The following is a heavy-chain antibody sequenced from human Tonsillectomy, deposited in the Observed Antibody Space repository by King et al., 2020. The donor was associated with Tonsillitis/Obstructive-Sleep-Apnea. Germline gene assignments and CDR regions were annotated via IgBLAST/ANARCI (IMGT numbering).Heavy chain of an antibody. CDR3: AGGSGAVTSSFDY. D-gene: IGHD4-17*01. CDR1: GGSISTYY. Sequence: QLQESGPGLVKPSETLSLTCTVSGGSISTYYWNWIRPPPGKGLEWIGYIYYSGSTNYNPSLKSRVTISIDTSKNQFSLKLSSVTAADTAVYFCAGGSGAVTSSFDYWGQGTLVTVSS. CDR2: IYYSGST. J-gene: IGHJ4*02. V-gene: IGHV4-59*01.